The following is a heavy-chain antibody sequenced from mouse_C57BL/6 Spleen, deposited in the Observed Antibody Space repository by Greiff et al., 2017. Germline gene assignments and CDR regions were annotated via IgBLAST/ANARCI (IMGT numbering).Heavy chain of an antibody. V-gene: IGHV10-1*01. CDR1: GFSFNTYA. J-gene: IGHJ3*01. D-gene: IGHD1-1*01. Sequence: EVKLVESGGGLVQPKGSLKLSCAASGFSFNTYAMNWVRQAPGKGLEWVARIRSKSNNYATYYADSVKDRFTISRDDSESMLYLQMNNLKTEDTAMYYCVRSSTVASFAYWGQGTLVTVSA. CDR3: VRSSTVASFAY. CDR2: IRSKSNNYAT.